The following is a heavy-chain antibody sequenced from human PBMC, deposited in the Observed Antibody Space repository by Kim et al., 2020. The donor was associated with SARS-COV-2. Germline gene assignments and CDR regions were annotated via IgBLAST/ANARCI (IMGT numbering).Heavy chain of an antibody. D-gene: IGHD2-2*01. CDR3: ARAGQRVVPAALGIFYTKHYYGMDV. CDR2: INHSGST. Sequence: SETLSLTCAVYGGSFSGYYWSWIRQPPGKGLEWIGEINHSGSTNYNPSLKSRVTISVDTSKNQFSLKLSSVTAADTAVYYCARAGQRVVPAALGIFYTKHYYGMDVWGQGTTVTVSS. J-gene: IGHJ6*02. V-gene: IGHV4-34*01. CDR1: GGSFSGYY.